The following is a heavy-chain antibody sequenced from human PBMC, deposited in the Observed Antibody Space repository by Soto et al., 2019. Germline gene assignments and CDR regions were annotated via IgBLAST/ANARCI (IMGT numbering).Heavy chain of an antibody. J-gene: IGHJ5*02. CDR3: ARDRISSIGGGSWFDP. CDR1: GGSISSGGYY. Sequence: PSETLSLTCTVSGGSISSGGYYWSWIRQHPGKGLEWIGYIYYSGSTYYNPSLKSRVTISADTSKNQFSLKLSSVTAADTAVYYCARDRISSIGGGSWFDPWGQGTLVTVSS. CDR2: IYYSGST. V-gene: IGHV4-31*03. D-gene: IGHD2-2*01.